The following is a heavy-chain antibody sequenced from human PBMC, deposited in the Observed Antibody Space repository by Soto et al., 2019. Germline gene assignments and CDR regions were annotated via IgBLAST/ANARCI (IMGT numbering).Heavy chain of an antibody. CDR1: GFTFIGSF. CDR3: ARYYRGSGRYFFDY. Sequence: GGSLRLSCVASGFTFIGSFMGWIRQAPGKGLEWVANINQDGGVTYYVDSVEGRFTISRDNTKDSLYLQMNSLRGEDTAIYYCARYYRGSGRYFFDYWGQGTLVTVSS. CDR2: INQDGGVT. D-gene: IGHD6-19*01. J-gene: IGHJ4*02. V-gene: IGHV3-7*03.